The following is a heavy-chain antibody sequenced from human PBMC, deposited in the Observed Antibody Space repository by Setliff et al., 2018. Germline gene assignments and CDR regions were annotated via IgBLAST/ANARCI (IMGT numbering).Heavy chain of an antibody. D-gene: IGHD6-19*01. Sequence: VKVSCKTSGYSFTNYGINWVRQAPGQGPEWIGCISGFTGDTKYAPKFQDRVILTIDESSTTAHMELRSLTSDDTAFYYCARSSAPSVVLAADFDYWGQGTLVTVSS. J-gene: IGHJ4*02. CDR2: ISGFTGDT. CDR3: ARSSAPSVVLAADFDY. CDR1: GYSFTNYG. V-gene: IGHV1-18*01.